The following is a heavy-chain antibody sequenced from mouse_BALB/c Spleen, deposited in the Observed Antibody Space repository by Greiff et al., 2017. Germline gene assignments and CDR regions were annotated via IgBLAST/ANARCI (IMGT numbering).Heavy chain of an antibody. V-gene: IGHV5-12-2*01. CDR1: GFTFSSYT. CDR2: ISNGGGST. Sequence: EVHLVESGGGLVQPGGSLKLSCAASGFTFSSYTMSWVRQTPEKRLEWVAYISNGGGSTYYPDTVKGRFTISRDNAKNTLYLQMSSLKSEDTAMYYCARGETLYYFDYWGQGTTLTVSS. J-gene: IGHJ2*01. CDR3: ARGETLYYFDY. D-gene: IGHD6-1*01.